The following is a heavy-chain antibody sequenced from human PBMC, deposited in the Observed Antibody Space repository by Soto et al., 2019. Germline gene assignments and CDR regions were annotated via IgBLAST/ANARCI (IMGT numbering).Heavy chain of an antibody. CDR2: INHSGST. CDR1: GGSFSGYY. D-gene: IGHD3-3*01. CDR3: AKSSYDFWSGYPRTRNYYYYYMDV. J-gene: IGHJ6*03. V-gene: IGHV4-34*01. Sequence: SETLSLTCAVYGGSFSGYYWSWIRQPPGKGLEWIGEINHSGSTNYNPSLKSRVTISVDTSKNQFSLKLSSVTAADTAVYYCAKSSYDFWSGYPRTRNYYYYYMDVWGKGTTVTVSS.